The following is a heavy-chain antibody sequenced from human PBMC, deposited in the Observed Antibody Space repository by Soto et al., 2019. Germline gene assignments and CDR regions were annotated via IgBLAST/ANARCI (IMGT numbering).Heavy chain of an antibody. CDR3: AHRGPGIAAASFDY. Sequence: GSGPTLVKPPQTLTPTCTLPWVSLSPCGGGVGWVPQPPGKALEWLALIYWDDDKRYSPSLKSRLTITKDTSKNQVVLTMTNMDPVDTATYYCAHRGPGIAAASFDYWGQGTLVTVSS. J-gene: IGHJ4*02. V-gene: IGHV2-5*02. CDR1: WVSLSPCGGG. CDR2: IYWDDDK. D-gene: IGHD6-13*01.